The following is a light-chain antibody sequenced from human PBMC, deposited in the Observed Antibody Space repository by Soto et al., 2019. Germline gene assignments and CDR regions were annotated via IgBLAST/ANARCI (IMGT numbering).Light chain of an antibody. CDR3: QQYGSSPFT. Sequence: EIVLTQSPGTLSLSLGERATLSCRISQTIGSTSLAWYQQKPGQAPRLLIYGASTRATGIPDRFSGSESGTDFTLTISRLEPEDFVVYYCQQYGSSPFTFGQGTRLEIK. V-gene: IGKV3-20*01. J-gene: IGKJ5*01. CDR2: GAS. CDR1: QTIGSTS.